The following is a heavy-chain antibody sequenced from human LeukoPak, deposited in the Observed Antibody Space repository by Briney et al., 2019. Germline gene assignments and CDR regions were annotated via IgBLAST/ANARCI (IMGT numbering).Heavy chain of an antibody. CDR2: INPSGDST. CDR3: ARAVIAYYYYYMDV. D-gene: IGHD2-21*01. Sequence: ASVKVSCKASGDTFTSYYMHWVRQAPGQGLEWMGIINPSGDSTSSAQTFQGRVTMTRNTSISTAYMELSSLRSEDTAVYYCARAVIAYYYYYMDVWGKGTTVTVSS. J-gene: IGHJ6*03. V-gene: IGHV1-46*01. CDR1: GDTFTSYY.